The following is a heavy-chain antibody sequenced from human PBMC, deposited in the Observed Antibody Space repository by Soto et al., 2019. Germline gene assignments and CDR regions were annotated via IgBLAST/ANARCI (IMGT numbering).Heavy chain of an antibody. Sequence: QVLLVQSGAEVKKPGSSTQVSCKASGGTFSTYAFTWVRQAPGQGFEWIGGVIPLFNTPDYAQKFQGRVTITADESTSTVCLELSGLTSEDTAVYFCAVASKWELLGYFYGMDVWGQGTTVTVSS. CDR2: VIPLFNTP. V-gene: IGHV1-69*01. CDR3: AVASKWELLGYFYGMDV. J-gene: IGHJ6*02. D-gene: IGHD1-26*01. CDR1: GGTFSTYA.